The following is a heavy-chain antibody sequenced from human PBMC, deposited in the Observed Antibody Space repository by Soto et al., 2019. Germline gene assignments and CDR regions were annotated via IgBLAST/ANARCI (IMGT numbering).Heavy chain of an antibody. CDR3: AKYCSNEARFDY. V-gene: IGHV3-48*02. Sequence: EVQLVESGGGLVQPGGSLRLSCAASGFTFSSCSMNWVRQAPGKGLEWVSYISKSDNTKYYADSVKGRFTISRDNAKNSLELQMSSLRDEDTAVYYCAKYCSNEARFDYWGQGTLVTVSS. J-gene: IGHJ4*02. CDR1: GFTFSSCS. CDR2: ISKSDNTK. D-gene: IGHD2-8*01.